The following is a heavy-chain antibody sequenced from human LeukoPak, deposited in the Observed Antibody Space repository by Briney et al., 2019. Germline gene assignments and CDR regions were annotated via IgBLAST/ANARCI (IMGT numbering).Heavy chain of an antibody. CDR2: IDGGNGDT. D-gene: IGHD2-15*01. Sequence: ASVKVSCKTSGYTFGKYAIHWVRQAPGQGFEWMGWIDGGNGDTRLSQKFQDRVSFTRDTFATTAYMELTSLRSEDTAVYYCARDQSRDIRVDFDYWGQGTLVTVSS. J-gene: IGHJ4*02. CDR3: ARDQSRDIRVDFDY. CDR1: GYTFGKYA. V-gene: IGHV1-3*01.